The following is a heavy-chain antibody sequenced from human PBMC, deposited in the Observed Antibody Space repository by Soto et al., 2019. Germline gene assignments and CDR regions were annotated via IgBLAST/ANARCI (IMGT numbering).Heavy chain of an antibody. D-gene: IGHD1-26*01. CDR3: AAMPYSGSLSPLLYYYGMDV. CDR1: GVRFTSSA. J-gene: IGHJ6*02. Sequence: GASVKLSCKACGVRFTSSAMQWVRQAREQSLEWIGWIVVGSGNTNYAQKFQERVTITRDMSTSTAYMELSSLRSEDTAVYYCAAMPYSGSLSPLLYYYGMDVWGQGTTVTVSS. CDR2: IVVGSGNT. V-gene: IGHV1-58*02.